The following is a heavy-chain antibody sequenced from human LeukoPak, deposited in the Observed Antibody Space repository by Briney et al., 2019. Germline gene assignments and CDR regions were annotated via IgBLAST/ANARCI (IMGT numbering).Heavy chain of an antibody. J-gene: IGHJ4*02. CDR1: GFTFSSYS. V-gene: IGHV3-21*01. CDR3: ARDLACTSCYPFDY. Sequence: GGSLRLSCAASGFTFSSYSMNWVRQAPGKGLEWVSSISSSSYIYYADSVKGRYTISRDNAKNSLYLQMNSLRAEDTAVYYCARDLACTSCYPFDYWGQGTLVTVSS. D-gene: IGHD2-2*01. CDR2: ISSSSYI.